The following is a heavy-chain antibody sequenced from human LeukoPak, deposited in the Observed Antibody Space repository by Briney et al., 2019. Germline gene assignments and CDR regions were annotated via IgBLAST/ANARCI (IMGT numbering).Heavy chain of an antibody. CDR1: GYSFVSHG. CDR2: INPYNGDT. Sequence: GASVKVSCKASGYSFVSHGFSWVRQAPGQGLECTGWINPYNGDTYYAQSLQGRLTMTTDTSTSTAYMELRSLRFDDTAIYYCARVWWSTTSRHFDHWGQGTLVTVSS. V-gene: IGHV1-18*01. CDR3: ARVWWSTTSRHFDH. J-gene: IGHJ4*02. D-gene: IGHD3-16*01.